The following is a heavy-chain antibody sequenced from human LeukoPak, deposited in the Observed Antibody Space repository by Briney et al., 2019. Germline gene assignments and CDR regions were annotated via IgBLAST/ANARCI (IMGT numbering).Heavy chain of an antibody. CDR1: GGSISSYY. D-gene: IGHD5-24*01. J-gene: IGHJ4*02. CDR3: ARDGLWLYYFDH. Sequence: PSETLSLTCTVSGGSISSYYWNWIRQPPGKGLEWIGYIYYSGSTNYNPSLKSRVSISVDTSTNRFSLKLSSVTAADTAVYYCARDGLWLYYFDHWGQGTLVTVSS. V-gene: IGHV4-59*01. CDR2: IYYSGST.